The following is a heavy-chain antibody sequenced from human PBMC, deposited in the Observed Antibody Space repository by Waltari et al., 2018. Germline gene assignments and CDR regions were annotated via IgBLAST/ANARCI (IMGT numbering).Heavy chain of an antibody. V-gene: IGHV4-34*01. D-gene: IGHD3-22*01. CDR1: GGSFSGYY. J-gene: IGHJ4*02. CDR3: ASLNYYDGSGYYGLGGY. Sequence: QVQLQQWGAGLLKPSETLSLTCAVYGGSFSGYYWSWIRQPPGKGLEWIGEINHSGSTNYNPSLKSRVTISVDTSKNQFSLKLSSVTAADTAVYYCASLNYYDGSGYYGLGGYWGQGTLVTVSS. CDR2: INHSGST.